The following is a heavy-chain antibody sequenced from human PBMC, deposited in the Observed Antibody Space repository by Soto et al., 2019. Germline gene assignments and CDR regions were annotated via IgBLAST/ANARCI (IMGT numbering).Heavy chain of an antibody. Sequence: SETLSLTCTVSGGSISSSGYYWSWIRQHPGKGLEWIGYIYYSGSTYYNPSLKSRVTISVDTSKNQFSLKLSSVTAADTAVYYCARAPQLWGGLFYFDYWGQGTLVTVSS. CDR2: IYYSGST. CDR3: ARAPQLWGGLFYFDY. CDR1: GGSISSSGYY. J-gene: IGHJ4*02. D-gene: IGHD2-21*01. V-gene: IGHV4-31*03.